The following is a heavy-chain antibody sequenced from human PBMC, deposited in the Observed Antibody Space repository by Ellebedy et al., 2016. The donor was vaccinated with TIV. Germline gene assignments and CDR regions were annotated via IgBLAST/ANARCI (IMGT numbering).Heavy chain of an antibody. D-gene: IGHD3-22*01. V-gene: IGHV3-33*01. CDR2: IWSDGSHQ. CDR1: GFTFSGYG. J-gene: IGHJ4*02. Sequence: PGGTLRLSCAASGFTFSGYGMHWVRQAPGTGLEWVAVIWSDGSHQYYADYVRGRFTISSDNSKNTLYLQMNSLRAEDTAVYYCARDLGSSGHYLNSFDYWGQGTLVTVSS. CDR3: ARDLGSSGHYLNSFDY.